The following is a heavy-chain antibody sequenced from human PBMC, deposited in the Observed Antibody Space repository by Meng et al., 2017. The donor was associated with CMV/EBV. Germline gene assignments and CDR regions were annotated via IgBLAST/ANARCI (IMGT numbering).Heavy chain of an antibody. D-gene: IGHD2-2*01. CDR3: ARHYCSSDICYGYFDY. CDR1: GYTFMGFG. Sequence: ASVKVSCKPSGYTFMGFGISWVRLAPGQGLEWMGWISTYNGDTNFAQKFQGRVNMTTDTSTSTVYMELRSLRSDDTAVYYCARHYCSSDICYGYFDYWGQGTLVTVSS. V-gene: IGHV1-18*01. J-gene: IGHJ4*02. CDR2: ISTYNGDT.